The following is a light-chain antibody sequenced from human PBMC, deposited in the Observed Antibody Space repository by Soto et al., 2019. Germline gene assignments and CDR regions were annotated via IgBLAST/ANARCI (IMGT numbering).Light chain of an antibody. CDR3: QQYNNWWT. V-gene: IGKV3-15*01. CDR2: GAS. Sequence: EIVMTHSPGTLSFSAGQRVTLXCRASQSIDNNYLAWYQQQPGQAPRLLIHGASTRATGIPARFSGSGSGTEFTLTISSLQSEDSAVYYCQQYNNWWTFGQGTKVDNK. J-gene: IGKJ1*01. CDR1: QSIDNN.